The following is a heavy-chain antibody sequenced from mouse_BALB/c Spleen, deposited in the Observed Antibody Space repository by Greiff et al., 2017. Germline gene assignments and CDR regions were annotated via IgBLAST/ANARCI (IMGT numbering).Heavy chain of an antibody. CDR3: TRIMITYAMDY. Sequence: EVKLVESGGGLVQPGGSMKLSCVASGFTFSSYWMSWVRQSPEKGLEWVAEIRLKSDNYATHYAESVKGKFTISRDDSKSRLYLQMNSLRAEDTGIYYCTRIMITYAMDYWGQGTSVTVSS. V-gene: IGHV6-6*02. J-gene: IGHJ4*01. CDR2: IRLKSDNYAT. CDR1: GFTFSSYW. D-gene: IGHD2-4*01.